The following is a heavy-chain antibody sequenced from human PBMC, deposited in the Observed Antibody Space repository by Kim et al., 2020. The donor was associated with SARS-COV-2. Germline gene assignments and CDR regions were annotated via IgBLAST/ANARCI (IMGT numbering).Heavy chain of an antibody. D-gene: IGHD2-15*01. CDR2: IYYSGST. Sequence: SETLSLTCTVSGGSISSYYWSWIRQPPGKGLEWIGYIYYSGSTNYNPSLKSRVTISVDTSKNQFSLKLSSVTAADTAVYYCARERRDIDYYGMDVWGQGTTVTVSS. J-gene: IGHJ6*02. CDR1: GGSISSYY. CDR3: ARERRDIDYYGMDV. V-gene: IGHV4-59*01.